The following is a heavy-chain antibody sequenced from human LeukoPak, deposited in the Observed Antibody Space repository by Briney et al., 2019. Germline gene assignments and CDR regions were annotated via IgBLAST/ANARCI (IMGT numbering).Heavy chain of an antibody. D-gene: IGHD2-2*01. CDR3: ARGALVVGPEDAFDI. CDR2: ISYDGSNK. V-gene: IGHV3-30-3*01. CDR1: GFTFSSYA. Sequence: GRSLRLSCAASGFTFSSYAMHWVRQAPGKGLEWVAVISYDGSNKYYADSVKGRFTISRDNSKNTLYLQMNSLRAEDTAVYYCARGALVVGPEDAFDIWGQGTMVTVSS. J-gene: IGHJ3*02.